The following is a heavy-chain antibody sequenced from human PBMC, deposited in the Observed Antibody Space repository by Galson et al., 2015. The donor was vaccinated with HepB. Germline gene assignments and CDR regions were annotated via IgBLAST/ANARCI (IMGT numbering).Heavy chain of an antibody. D-gene: IGHD5-24*01. CDR3: ARRGIVSDGYSTIDY. CDR1: GYSFTSYW. J-gene: IGHJ4*02. V-gene: IGHV5-10-1*01. Sequence: QSGAEVTKPGESLKISCKGSGYSFTSYWISWVRQMPGKGLEWMGRIDPSDSYTNYSPSFQGHVTISADKSISTAYLQWSSLKASDTAMYYCARRGIVSDGYSTIDYWGQGTLVTVSS. CDR2: IDPSDSYT.